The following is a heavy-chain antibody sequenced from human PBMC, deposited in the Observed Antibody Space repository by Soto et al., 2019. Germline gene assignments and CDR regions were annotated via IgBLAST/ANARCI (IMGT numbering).Heavy chain of an antibody. CDR3: ARRYNWNGDDGFDI. CDR2: VHYSGST. CDR1: GGTISMRGYY. V-gene: IGHV4-39*01. Sequence: QLQLQESGPGLVKPSETLSLTCTVSGGTISMRGYYWGWIRQPPGKGLEWIGSVHYSGSTYYNPSPKSRVTISVDTSKNQFSLRLSSVTAADTSVYFCARRYNWNGDDGFDIWGHGTVVSVSS. D-gene: IGHD1-1*01. J-gene: IGHJ3*02.